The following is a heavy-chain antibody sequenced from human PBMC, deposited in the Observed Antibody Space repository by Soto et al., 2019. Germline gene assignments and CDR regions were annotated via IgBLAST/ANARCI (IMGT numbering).Heavy chain of an antibody. V-gene: IGHV3-7*03. J-gene: IGHJ5*02. CDR3: AKGGWLDD. Sequence: GGSLRLSCAASGFTFSGYWMSWVRQAPGKGLEWVANINEDGSQKNYVDSVGGRFTISRDNAQNSLFLQTNSLRPEDTAVFYCAKGGWLDDWGPGTLVTVSS. CDR2: INEDGSQK. CDR1: GFTFSGYW.